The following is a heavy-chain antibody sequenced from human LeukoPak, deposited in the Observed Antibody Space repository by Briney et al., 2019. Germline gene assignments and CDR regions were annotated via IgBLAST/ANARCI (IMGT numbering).Heavy chain of an antibody. D-gene: IGHD2-2*01. CDR3: ARPPLYCSSTSCPLHY. J-gene: IGHJ4*02. V-gene: IGHV1-18*01. CDR2: ISAYNGNT. CDR1: GYTLTSYG. Sequence: GASVKVSCKASGYTLTSYGISWVRQAPGQGLEWMGWISAYNGNTNYAQKLQGRVTMTTDTSTSTAYMELRSLRSDDTAVYYCARPPLYCSSTSCPLHYRGQGTLVTVSS.